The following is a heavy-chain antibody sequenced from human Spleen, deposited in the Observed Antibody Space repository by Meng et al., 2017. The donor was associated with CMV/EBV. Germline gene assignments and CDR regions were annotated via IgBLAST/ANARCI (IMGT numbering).Heavy chain of an antibody. Sequence: QLQESAPGPLRPSLSLALTLAVQGGVVSGYYWSWIRHPPGKGLDGMREINHSGSTNYNPSLKSRVTISVDTSKNQFSLKLISVTAADTAVYYCARGNYYDSSGYYYFDYWGQGTLVTVSS. CDR2: INHSGST. V-gene: IGHV4-34*01. D-gene: IGHD3-22*01. J-gene: IGHJ4*02. CDR1: GGVVSGYY. CDR3: ARGNYYDSSGYYYFDY.